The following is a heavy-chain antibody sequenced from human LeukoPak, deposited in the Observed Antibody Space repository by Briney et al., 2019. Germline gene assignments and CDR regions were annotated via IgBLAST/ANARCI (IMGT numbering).Heavy chain of an antibody. D-gene: IGHD2-2*02. CDR3: AREGDLYCSSTSCYNNYYYYGMDV. CDR1: GYTFTGYY. Sequence: ASVKVSCKASGYTFTGYYMHWVRQAPGQGLEWMGWINPNSGGTNYAQRFQGRVTMTRDTSISTAYMELSRLRSDDTAVYYCAREGDLYCSSTSCYNNYYYYGMDVWGQGITVTVSS. J-gene: IGHJ6*02. V-gene: IGHV1-2*02. CDR2: INPNSGGT.